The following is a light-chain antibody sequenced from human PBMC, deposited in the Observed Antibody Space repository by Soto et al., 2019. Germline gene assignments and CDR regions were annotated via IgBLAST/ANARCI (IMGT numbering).Light chain of an antibody. Sequence: IVLTQSPGTLSLSPGERATLSCRASQSVSNNYLAWYQQKPGQAPRLLMYGASSRATGIPDRFSGSGSGTDFTLTISRLEPEDFAVYYCQQYGRSPSTFGGGTKVEIK. CDR1: QSVSNNY. J-gene: IGKJ4*02. V-gene: IGKV3-20*01. CDR2: GAS. CDR3: QQYGRSPST.